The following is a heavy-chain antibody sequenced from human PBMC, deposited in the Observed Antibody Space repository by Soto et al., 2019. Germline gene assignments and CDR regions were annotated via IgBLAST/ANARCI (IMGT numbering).Heavy chain of an antibody. Sequence: PSETLCLTCAVDGGSCSGYDWSWIRQPPGKGLEWIGEINHSGSTNYNPSLKSRVTISVDTSKNQFSLKLSSVTAADTAVYYCAREYYYYYYGMDVWGQGTTVTVSS. CDR3: AREYYYYYYGMDV. CDR2: INHSGST. CDR1: GGSCSGYD. V-gene: IGHV4-34*01. J-gene: IGHJ6*02.